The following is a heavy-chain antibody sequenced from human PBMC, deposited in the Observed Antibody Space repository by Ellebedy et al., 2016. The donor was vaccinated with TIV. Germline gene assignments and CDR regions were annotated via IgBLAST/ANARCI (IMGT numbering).Heavy chain of an antibody. CDR2: IKPDSGDI. Sequence: PGGSLRLSCAASGSTLSSYWMNWVRQATGKGLEWVANIKPDSGDINHAKSVEGRFTISRDNAKNSLYLQMNNLRAQDTAVYYCLRDKYNMNRFDPWGQGTLVTVSS. J-gene: IGHJ5*02. D-gene: IGHD1-14*01. CDR3: LRDKYNMNRFDP. V-gene: IGHV3-7*01. CDR1: GSTLSSYW.